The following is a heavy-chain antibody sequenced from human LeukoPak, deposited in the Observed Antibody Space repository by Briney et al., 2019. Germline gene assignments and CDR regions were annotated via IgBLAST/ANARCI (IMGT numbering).Heavy chain of an antibody. CDR3: ARAASPEDYYGSGSPTENWFDP. V-gene: IGHV3-21*01. Sequence: GGSLRLSCAASGFTFSSYSMNWVRQAPGKGLEWVSSISSSSSYIYYADSVKGRFTISRDNAKNSLYLQMNSLRAEDTAVYYCARAASPEDYYGSGSPTENWFDPWGQGTLVTVSS. D-gene: IGHD3-10*01. J-gene: IGHJ5*02. CDR1: GFTFSSYS. CDR2: ISSSSSYI.